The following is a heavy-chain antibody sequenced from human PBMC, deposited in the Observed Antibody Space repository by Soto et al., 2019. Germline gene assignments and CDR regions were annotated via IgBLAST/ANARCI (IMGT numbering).Heavy chain of an antibody. Sequence: SETLSLTCTVSGGSFKSGSYSWSWIRQPPGKGLEWIGYVYHTGRTSYNPSLKSRVSISMDTSKNQFSLKLSSVTAADTAVYYCARTYYDFWDNWFDPWGQGTLVTVSS. CDR2: VYHTGRT. J-gene: IGHJ5*02. D-gene: IGHD3-3*01. CDR3: ARTYYDFWDNWFDP. V-gene: IGHV4-61*01. CDR1: GGSFKSGSYS.